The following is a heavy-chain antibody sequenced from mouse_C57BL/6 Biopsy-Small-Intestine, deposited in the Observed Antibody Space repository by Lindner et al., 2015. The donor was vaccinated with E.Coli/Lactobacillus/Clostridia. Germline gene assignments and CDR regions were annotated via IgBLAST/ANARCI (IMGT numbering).Heavy chain of an antibody. V-gene: IGHV1-84*02. D-gene: IGHD2-13*01. CDR3: ARDWIHDF. Sequence: SVKVSCKPSGYTFTTYSIHWVRQAPGQRLEWMGWINPMNGYTKHSQTFQGRVTITRDTSAGTAFLELSSLRSEDTALYYCARDWIHDFWGQGTLVTVS. CDR1: GYTFTTYS. CDR2: INPMNGYT. J-gene: IGHJ3*01.